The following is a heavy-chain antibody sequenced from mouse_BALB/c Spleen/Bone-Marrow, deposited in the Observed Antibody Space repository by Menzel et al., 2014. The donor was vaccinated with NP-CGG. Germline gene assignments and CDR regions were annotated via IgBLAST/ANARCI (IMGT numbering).Heavy chain of an antibody. CDR2: FDPYNDGT. CDR3: ARWYYGSSSGFAY. Sequence: VQLQQSGPELVKPGASVKMSCKASGYTFATYVMHWMKQKPGQGLEWIGYFDPYNDGTKYNEKFKGKATLTSDKSSSTAYMELSSLTSEDSAVYYCARWYYGSSSGFAYWGQGTLVTVSA. D-gene: IGHD1-1*01. V-gene: IGHV1-14*01. CDR1: GYTFATYV. J-gene: IGHJ3*01.